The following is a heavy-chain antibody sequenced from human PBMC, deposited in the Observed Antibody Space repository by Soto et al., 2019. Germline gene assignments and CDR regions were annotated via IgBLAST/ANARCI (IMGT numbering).Heavy chain of an antibody. D-gene: IGHD6-6*01. J-gene: IGHJ4*02. CDR3: ARDSKQLVPNL. CDR2: INAGNGNT. Sequence: QIQLVQSGAEVKKPGASVKVACKASGYTFTSYAMHWVRQAPGQRLEWMGWINAGNGNTKYSQKFQGRVTITRDTSASTAYMELSSLRSEDTAVYYCARDSKQLVPNLWGQGTLVTVSS. V-gene: IGHV1-3*01. CDR1: GYTFTSYA.